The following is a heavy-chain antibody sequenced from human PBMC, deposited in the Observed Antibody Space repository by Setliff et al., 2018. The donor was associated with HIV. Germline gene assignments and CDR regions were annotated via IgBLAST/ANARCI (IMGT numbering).Heavy chain of an antibody. CDR2: IIPIFGTA. V-gene: IGHV1-69*05. Sequence: VSCKASGGTFSSYAISWVRQAPGQGLEWMGGIIPIFGTANYAQKFQGRVTITTDESTSTAYMELSSLRSEDTAVYYCARVGYDSSGYYPRGAFDIWGQGTMVTVSS. D-gene: IGHD3-22*01. CDR1: GGTFSSYA. CDR3: ARVGYDSSGYYPRGAFDI. J-gene: IGHJ3*02.